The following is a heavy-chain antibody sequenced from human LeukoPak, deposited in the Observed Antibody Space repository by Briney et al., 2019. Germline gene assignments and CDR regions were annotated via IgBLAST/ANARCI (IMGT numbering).Heavy chain of an antibody. J-gene: IGHJ5*02. D-gene: IGHD6-13*01. CDR2: IRYDGSNK. CDR3: AKVLGEYSIRSKPLDT. CDR1: GFTFSSYG. V-gene: IGHV3-30*02. Sequence: GGSLRLSCAASGFTFSSYGMLWVRQAPGKGLEWVAFIRYDGSNKYYPDSVRGRFTVSRDNSKNTLYLQMNSLRPEDTAVYYCAKVLGEYSIRSKPLDTWGQGTLVTVSS.